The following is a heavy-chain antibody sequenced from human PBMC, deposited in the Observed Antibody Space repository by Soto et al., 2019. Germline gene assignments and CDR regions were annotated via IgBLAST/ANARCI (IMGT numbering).Heavy chain of an antibody. J-gene: IGHJ6*02. V-gene: IGHV1-18*01. CDR3: AREPEYYDSSGHGYYGMDV. D-gene: IGHD3-22*01. Sequence: QVQLVQSGAEVKKPGASVKVSCKASGYTFTSYGISWVRQAPGQGLEWMGWISAYNGNTNYAQKLQGRVTMTTDTSTSTAYMELRSLRSDATAVYYCAREPEYYDSSGHGYYGMDVWGQGTTVTVSS. CDR2: ISAYNGNT. CDR1: GYTFTSYG.